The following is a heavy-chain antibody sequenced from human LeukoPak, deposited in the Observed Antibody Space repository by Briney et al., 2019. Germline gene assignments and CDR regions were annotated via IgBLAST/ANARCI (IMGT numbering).Heavy chain of an antibody. D-gene: IGHD6-13*01. J-gene: IGHJ5*02. Sequence: SETLSLTCTVSGYSISTGYYWDWIRQPPGKGLEWIGTFYHGGSTYYNPSLKSRVTISVDTSKNQFSLKLSSVTAADTAVYYCARRKAAAGFLRPLNNWFDPWGQGTLVTVSS. CDR2: FYHGGST. CDR1: GYSISTGYY. CDR3: ARRKAAAGFLRPLNNWFDP. V-gene: IGHV4-38-2*02.